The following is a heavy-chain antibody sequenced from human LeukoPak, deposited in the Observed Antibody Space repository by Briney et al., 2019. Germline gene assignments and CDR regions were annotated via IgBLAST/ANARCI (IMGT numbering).Heavy chain of an antibody. J-gene: IGHJ4*02. CDR2: IYTSGST. CDR3: ARGSGSYRPLYFFDY. V-gene: IGHV4-38-2*02. D-gene: IGHD1-26*01. CDR1: GYSISSGYY. Sequence: SETLSLTCTVSGYSISSGYYWGWIRQPPGKGLEWIGSIYTSGSTNYNPFFKSRVTMSLDTSQREVSLTLTSMTAADTAVYFCARGSGSYRPLYFFDYWGQGTLVTVSS.